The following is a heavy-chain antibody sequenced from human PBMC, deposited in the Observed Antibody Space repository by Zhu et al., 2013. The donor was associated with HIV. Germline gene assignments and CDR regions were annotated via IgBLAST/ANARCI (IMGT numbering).Heavy chain of an antibody. J-gene: IGHJ4*01. CDR1: RYTFTAYY. V-gene: IGHV1-46*01. CDR3: ARREKTHDGSNLFDY. D-gene: IGHD1-1*01. CDR2: VIPFFRVS. Sequence: QVQLVQSGTEVKKPGASVRVSCKASRYTFTAYYIHWVRQAPGQGLEWLGGVIPFFRVSNYAQKFKGRLSLSADESTSTDYMDLTGLTSEDTAVYFCARREKTHDGSNLFDYWGQGTLVTVSA.